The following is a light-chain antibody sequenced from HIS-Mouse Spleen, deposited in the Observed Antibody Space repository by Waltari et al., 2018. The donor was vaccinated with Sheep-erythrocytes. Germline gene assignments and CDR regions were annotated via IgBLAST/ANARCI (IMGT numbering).Light chain of an antibody. J-gene: IGLJ1*01. CDR1: KLGDKY. Sequence: SYDLTQPPSVSVSPGQTASITCSGDKLGDKYACWYQQKPGKSPVLVIYQDSKRPSGIPERFSGSNSGNTATLTISGTQAMDEADYYCQAWDSSTYVFGTGTKVTVL. CDR3: QAWDSSTYV. V-gene: IGLV3-1*01. CDR2: QDS.